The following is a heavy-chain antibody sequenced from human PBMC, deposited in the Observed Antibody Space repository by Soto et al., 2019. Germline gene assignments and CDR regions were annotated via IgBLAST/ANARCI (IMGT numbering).Heavy chain of an antibody. J-gene: IGHJ5*02. D-gene: IGHD2-2*01. V-gene: IGHV4-34*01. CDR3: ASASSRSRWFDP. CDR1: GGSFSGYY. Sequence: SETLSLTCAVYGGSFSGYYWSWIRQPPGKGLEWIGEINHSGSTNYNPSLKSRVTISVDTSKNQFSLKLSSVTAADTAVYYCASASSRSRWFDPWGQGTLVTVSS. CDR2: INHSGST.